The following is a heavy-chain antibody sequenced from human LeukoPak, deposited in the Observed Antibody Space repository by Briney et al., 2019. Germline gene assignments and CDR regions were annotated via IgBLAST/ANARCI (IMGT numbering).Heavy chain of an antibody. J-gene: IGHJ4*02. CDR2: IRSKANSYAT. CDR1: GFTFSGSA. CDR3: TTVTADDSDF. D-gene: IGHD2-21*02. Sequence: GGSLRLSCAASGFTFSGSALHWVRQASGKGLEWVGHIRSKANSYATAYAASVKGRFTISRGDSKNTAYLQMNSLKTEDTAVYYCTTVTADDSDFWGQGTLVTVSS. V-gene: IGHV3-73*01.